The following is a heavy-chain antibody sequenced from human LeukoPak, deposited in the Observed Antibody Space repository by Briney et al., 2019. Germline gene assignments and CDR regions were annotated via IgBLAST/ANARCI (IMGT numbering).Heavy chain of an antibody. Sequence: PSQTLSLTCTVSGGSISSGSYYWSWTRQPAGKGLEWIGRIYTSGSTNYNPSLKSRVTMSVDTSKNQFSLKLSSVTAADTAVYYCARDLPNWFDPWGQGTLVTVSS. CDR3: ARDLPNWFDP. CDR2: IYTSGST. D-gene: IGHD5/OR15-5a*01. V-gene: IGHV4-61*02. CDR1: GGSISSGSYY. J-gene: IGHJ5*02.